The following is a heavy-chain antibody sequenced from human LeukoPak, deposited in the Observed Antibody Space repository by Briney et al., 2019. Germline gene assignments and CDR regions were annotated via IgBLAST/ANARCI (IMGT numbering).Heavy chain of an antibody. J-gene: IGHJ4*02. V-gene: IGHV4-34*01. CDR1: GGSFSGYY. D-gene: IGHD6-19*01. Sequence: SETLSLTCAVYGGSFSGYYWSWIRQPPGKGLEWIGEINHSGSTYYNPSLKSRVTISVDRSKNQFSLKLSSVTAADTAVYYCAREFGTPLAGRYWGQGTLVTVSS. CDR3: AREFGTPLAGRY. CDR2: INHSGST.